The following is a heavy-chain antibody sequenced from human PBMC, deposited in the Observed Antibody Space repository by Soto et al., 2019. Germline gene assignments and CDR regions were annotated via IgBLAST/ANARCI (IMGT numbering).Heavy chain of an antibody. CDR3: ASYPRGIAAVSDAFDI. Sequence: QVQLVQSGAEVKKPGSSVKVSCKASGGTFSSYTISWVRQAPGQGLEWMGRIIPILGIANYAQKFQGRVTITADKATSTAYVELSSLRSEDTAVDYCASYPRGIAAVSDAFDIWGQGTMVTVSS. CDR2: IIPILGIA. J-gene: IGHJ3*02. D-gene: IGHD6-13*01. V-gene: IGHV1-69*02. CDR1: GGTFSSYT.